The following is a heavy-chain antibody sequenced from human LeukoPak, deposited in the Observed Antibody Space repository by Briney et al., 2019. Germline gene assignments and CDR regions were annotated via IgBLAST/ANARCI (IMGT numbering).Heavy chain of an antibody. V-gene: IGHV3-21*01. CDR3: ASKPQFFDY. Sequence: GGSLRLSCAASGFTFSSYWMSWLRQAPGKGLEWVSSISSSSRYIYYADSVKGRFAISRDNAKNSLYLQMNSLRAEDTAVYYCASKPQFFDYWGQGTLVTVSS. J-gene: IGHJ4*02. D-gene: IGHD1-14*01. CDR1: GFTFSSYW. CDR2: ISSSSRYI.